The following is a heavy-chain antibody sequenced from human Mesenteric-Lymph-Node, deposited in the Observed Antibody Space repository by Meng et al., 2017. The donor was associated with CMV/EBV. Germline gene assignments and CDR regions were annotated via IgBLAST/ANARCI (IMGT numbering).Heavy chain of an antibody. Sequence: QLQLQESGPGLVKPSETLSLTCTVSGGSISSSSYYWRWIRQPPGKGLEWIGSIYYSGSTYYNPSLKSRVTISVDTSKNQFSLKLSSVTAADTAVYYCARDGDYYDSSGYNPFDYWGQGTLVTSPQ. D-gene: IGHD3-22*01. J-gene: IGHJ4*02. CDR3: ARDGDYYDSSGYNPFDY. V-gene: IGHV4-39*07. CDR2: IYYSGST. CDR1: GGSISSSSYY.